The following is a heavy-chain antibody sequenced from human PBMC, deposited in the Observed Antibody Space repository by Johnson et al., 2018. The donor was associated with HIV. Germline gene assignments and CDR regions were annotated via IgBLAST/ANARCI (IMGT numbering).Heavy chain of an antibody. D-gene: IGHD2-15*01. Sequence: VQLVESGGGVVQPGRSLRLSCAASGFTFSSYAMHWVRQAPGKGLEWVSVIYRGGTTYYGDSVMGRFTISRDNSKNTLYLQMNSLRAEDMAVYYCARLPVLVVVAGRPHGFDIWGQGTMVTVSS. CDR1: GFTFSSYA. V-gene: IGHV3-66*04. CDR3: ARLPVLVVVAGRPHGFDI. CDR2: IYRGGTT. J-gene: IGHJ3*02.